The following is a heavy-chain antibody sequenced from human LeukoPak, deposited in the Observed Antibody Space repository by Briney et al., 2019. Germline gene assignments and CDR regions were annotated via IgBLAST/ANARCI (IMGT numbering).Heavy chain of an antibody. CDR3: ARDQLGAAASDY. Sequence: GGSLSLSCAASGFTFSSYWMNWVRQAPGRGLEWVANIKQDGSEKYYVDSLKGRFTISRDNAKNSLYLQMNSLRAEDTAVYYCARDQLGAAASDYWGQGTLVTVSS. D-gene: IGHD6-13*01. CDR2: IKQDGSEK. CDR1: GFTFSSYW. J-gene: IGHJ4*02. V-gene: IGHV3-7*03.